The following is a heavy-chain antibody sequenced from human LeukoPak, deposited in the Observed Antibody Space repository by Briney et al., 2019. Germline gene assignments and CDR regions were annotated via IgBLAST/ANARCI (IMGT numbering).Heavy chain of an antibody. CDR2: INPHGTEK. J-gene: IGHJ4*02. Sequence: GGSLTLSCVASGFIFGDNWMGWVRQAPGNGLEWVANINPHGTEKYYADSLEGRFSVSRDNAKNSVYLQMNSLRVEDAGFYYCGRWGVNAGLDYWGQGSLVTVSS. V-gene: IGHV3-7*01. CDR1: GFIFGDNW. D-gene: IGHD3-10*01. CDR3: GRWGVNAGLDY.